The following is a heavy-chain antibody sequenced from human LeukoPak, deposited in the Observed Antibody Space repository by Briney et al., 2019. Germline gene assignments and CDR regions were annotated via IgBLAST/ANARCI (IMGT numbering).Heavy chain of an antibody. J-gene: IGHJ3*02. CDR2: ISSSSSDI. CDR1: GFTLSSYA. CDR3: VTDYGGSSGAFDI. D-gene: IGHD4-23*01. V-gene: IGHV3-21*01. Sequence: GESLRLSCTGYGFTLSSYAMNWVRRAPGQGLEWVSSISSSSSDIYYTDSVKGRFTISRDNAKNSLYLQMNSLRAEDTAVYYCVTDYGGSSGAFDIWGQGTMVTVSS.